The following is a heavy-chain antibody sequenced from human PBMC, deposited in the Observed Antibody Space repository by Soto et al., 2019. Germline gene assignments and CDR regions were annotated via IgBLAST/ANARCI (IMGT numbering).Heavy chain of an antibody. J-gene: IGHJ6*02. Sequence: GGSLRLSCVASGFTFSNYGMHWVRQAPGKGLEWVAGIFYDGNNNYYAVSVDDRLTIARDNSKNTLYLQMTSLRTEDTALYYCAKLDGGGLHYAYYAMDVWGQGTTVTVSS. D-gene: IGHD2-15*01. CDR3: AKLDGGGLHYAYYAMDV. CDR1: GFTFSNYG. V-gene: IGHV3-30*18. CDR2: IFYDGNNN.